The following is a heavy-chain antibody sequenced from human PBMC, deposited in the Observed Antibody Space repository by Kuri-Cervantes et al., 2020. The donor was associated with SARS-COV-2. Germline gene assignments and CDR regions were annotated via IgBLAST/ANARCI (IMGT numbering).Heavy chain of an antibody. CDR3: ARLKRGSNWFDP. CDR2: IYHSGST. D-gene: IGHD2-15*01. CDR1: GGSISSGGYY. J-gene: IGHJ5*02. V-gene: IGHV4-30-2*02. Sequence: SETLSLTCTVSGGSISSGGYYWSWIRQPPGKGLEWIGYIYHSGSTYYNPSLKSRVTISVDTSKNQFSLKLSSVTAADTAVYYCARLKRGSNWFDPWGQGTLVTVSS.